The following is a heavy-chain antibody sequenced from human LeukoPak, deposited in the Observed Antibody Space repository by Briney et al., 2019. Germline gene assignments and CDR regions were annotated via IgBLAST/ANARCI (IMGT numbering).Heavy chain of an antibody. CDR3: AKGALYYYYYMDV. J-gene: IGHJ6*03. CDR1: GFNFRMHA. V-gene: IGHV3-33*06. CDR2: IWYDGSNK. Sequence: GGSLRLSCSASGFNFRMHAMHWVRQAPGKGLEWVAVIWYDGSNKYYADSVKGRFTISRDNSKNTLYLQMNSLRAEDTAVYYCAKGALYYYYYMDVWGKGTTVTVSS.